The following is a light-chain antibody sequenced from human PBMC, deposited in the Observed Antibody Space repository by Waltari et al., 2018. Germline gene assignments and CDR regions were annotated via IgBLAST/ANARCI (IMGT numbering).Light chain of an antibody. J-gene: IGLJ3*02. V-gene: IGLV2-11*01. Sequence: QSALTQPRSVSGSPGQSVNISCTGPSSDVGGYNYVSWYQQHPGKAPKLMIYDVSKRPSGVPDRFSGSKSGNTASLTISGLQAEDEADYYCCSYAGSYTWVFGGGTKLTVL. CDR3: CSYAGSYTWV. CDR1: SSDVGGYNY. CDR2: DVS.